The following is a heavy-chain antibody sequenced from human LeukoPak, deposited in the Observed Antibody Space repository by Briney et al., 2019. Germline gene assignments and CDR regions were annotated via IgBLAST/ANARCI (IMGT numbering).Heavy chain of an antibody. CDR1: GFTVSSNY. V-gene: IGHV3-53*01. D-gene: IGHD3-16*01. CDR2: IYSGGST. Sequence: PGGSLRLSCAASGFTVSSNYMSWVRQAPGKGLEWVSVIYSGGSTYYADSVKGRFTISRDNSKNTLYLQMNSLRAEDTAVYYCARGHYDYYYYGMDVWGQGTTVTASS. CDR3: ARGHYDYYYYGMDV. J-gene: IGHJ6*02.